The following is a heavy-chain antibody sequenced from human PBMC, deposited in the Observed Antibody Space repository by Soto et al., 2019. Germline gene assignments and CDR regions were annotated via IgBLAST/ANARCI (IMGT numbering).Heavy chain of an antibody. Sequence: QVQLVQSGAEVKKPGASVKVSCKASGYNFMRYGFTWVRQAPGQGLEWMGWINVDNGETKYPQKIQGRITMTTDTSTSTVYMERRSLTSDDTAVYYCARWISGGYSDWFDPWGHGTLVTVSS. CDR3: ARWISGGYSDWFDP. J-gene: IGHJ5*02. D-gene: IGHD1-26*01. CDR1: GYNFMRYG. CDR2: INVDNGET. V-gene: IGHV1-18*04.